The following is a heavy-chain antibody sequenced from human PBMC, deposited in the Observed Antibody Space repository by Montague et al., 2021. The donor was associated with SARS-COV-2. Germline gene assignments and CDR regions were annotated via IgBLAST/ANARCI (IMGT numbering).Heavy chain of an antibody. CDR3: ASQVPDFWSGIDY. CDR1: GGSISSYY. J-gene: IGHJ4*02. Sequence: SETLSLTCTVSGGSISSYYWSWIRQPPGKGLEWIGYIYYSGSTNYNPSLKSQVTISVDTSKNQFSLKLSSVTAADTAVYYCASQVPDFWSGIDYWGQGTLVTVSS. V-gene: IGHV4-59*01. D-gene: IGHD3-3*01. CDR2: IYYSGST.